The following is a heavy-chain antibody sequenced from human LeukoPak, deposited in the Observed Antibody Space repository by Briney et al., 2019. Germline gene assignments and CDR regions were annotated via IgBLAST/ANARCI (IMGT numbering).Heavy chain of an antibody. J-gene: IGHJ6*02. V-gene: IGHV4-30-4*01. D-gene: IGHD5-24*01. CDR2: IYYSGST. CDR1: GGSISSGDYY. Sequence: PSETLSLTCTVSGGSISSGDYYWSWNRQPPGKGLEWIGYIYYSGSTYYNPSLKSRVTISVDTSKNQFSLKLSSVTAADTAVYYCARDRSFDTINGGDYYSYGMDVWGQGTTVTVSS. CDR3: ARDRSFDTINGGDYYSYGMDV.